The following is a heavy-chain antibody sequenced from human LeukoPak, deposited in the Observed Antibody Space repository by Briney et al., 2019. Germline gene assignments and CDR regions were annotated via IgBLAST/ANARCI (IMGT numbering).Heavy chain of an antibody. CDR1: GFTFSDYC. V-gene: IGHV3-11*01. J-gene: IGHJ4*02. Sequence: GGSLRLSCAASGFTFSDYCMSWIRQAPGRGLEWVSYISSSGSTIYYADSVKGRFTISRDNAMNSLYLQMNSLRAEDTAVYYCARDYAPYYYDSSGYYSGYWGQGTLVTVSS. CDR3: ARDYAPYYYDSSGYYSGY. D-gene: IGHD3-22*01. CDR2: ISSSGSTI.